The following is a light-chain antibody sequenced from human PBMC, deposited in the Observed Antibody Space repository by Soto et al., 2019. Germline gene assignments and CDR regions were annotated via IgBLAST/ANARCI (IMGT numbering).Light chain of an antibody. CDR2: KAS. V-gene: IGKV1-5*03. Sequence: DIQMTQSPSTLSSSVGDRVTITCRASQSISSWLAWYQQKPGKAPKLLIYKASSLESGVPSRVSGSGSGTEFTLTISSLQPDDFATYYCQQYNGTFGQGPKVEIK. CDR3: QQYNGT. CDR1: QSISSW. J-gene: IGKJ1*01.